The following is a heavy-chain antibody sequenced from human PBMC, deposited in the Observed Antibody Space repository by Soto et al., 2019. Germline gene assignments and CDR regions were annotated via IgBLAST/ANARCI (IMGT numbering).Heavy chain of an antibody. Sequence: GSLRLSCAASGFTFSSYAMHWVRQAPGKGMEWVAVISYDGSNKYYADSVKGRFTISRDNSKNTLYLQMNSLRAEDTAVYYCARELGSGWPLYFDYWGPGTLVTVS. D-gene: IGHD6-19*01. V-gene: IGHV3-30-3*01. J-gene: IGHJ4*02. CDR3: ARELGSGWPLYFDY. CDR1: GFTFSSYA. CDR2: ISYDGSNK.